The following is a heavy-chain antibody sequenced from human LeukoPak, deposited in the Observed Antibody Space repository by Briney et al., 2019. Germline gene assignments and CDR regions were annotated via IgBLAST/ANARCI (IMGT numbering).Heavy chain of an antibody. CDR3: ARRPCSGGSCYMFDY. Sequence: SSETLSLTCAVYGGSFSGYYWSWIRQPPGKGLEWTGEINHSGSTNYNPSLKSRVTISVDTSKNQFSLKLSSVTAADTAVYYCARRPCSGGSCYMFDYWGQGTLVTVSS. D-gene: IGHD2-15*01. V-gene: IGHV4-34*01. CDR2: INHSGST. CDR1: GGSFSGYY. J-gene: IGHJ4*02.